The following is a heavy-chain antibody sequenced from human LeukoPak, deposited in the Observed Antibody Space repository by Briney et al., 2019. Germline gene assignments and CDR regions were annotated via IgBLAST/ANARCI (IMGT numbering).Heavy chain of an antibody. CDR1: GFTVSSNY. V-gene: IGHV3-66*01. D-gene: IGHD3-22*01. Sequence: GGSLRLSCAASGFTVSSNYMSWVRQAPGKGLEWVSVIYSGGSTYYADSVKGRFTISRDNSKNTLYLQMNSLRAEDTAVYYCARVSGHYDSSVGTDAFDIWGQGTMVTVSS. CDR3: ARVSGHYDSSVGTDAFDI. CDR2: IYSGGST. J-gene: IGHJ3*02.